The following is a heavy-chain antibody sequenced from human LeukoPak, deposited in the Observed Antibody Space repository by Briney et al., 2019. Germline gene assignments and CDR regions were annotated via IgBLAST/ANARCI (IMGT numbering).Heavy chain of an antibody. J-gene: IGHJ4*02. CDR3: AKDPSSSWYNPAFDY. D-gene: IGHD6-13*01. CDR1: EFTFSSYG. CDR2: ISGSGGST. V-gene: IGHV3-23*01. Sequence: GGCLRLSCAASEFTFSSYGMSWVRQAPGKGLEWVSSISGSGGSTQYADSVQGRFAISRDNSKNTLYLQMNSLRAEDTALYYCAKDPSSSWYNPAFDYWGQGTLVTVSS.